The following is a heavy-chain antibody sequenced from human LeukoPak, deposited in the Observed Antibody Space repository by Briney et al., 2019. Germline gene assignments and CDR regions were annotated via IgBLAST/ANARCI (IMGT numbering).Heavy chain of an antibody. D-gene: IGHD1-26*01. CDR2: INPSGGST. J-gene: IGHJ4*02. V-gene: IGHV1-46*01. CDR1: GYTFTSYY. CDR3: ARRSIVGGPFDY. Sequence: GASVEVSCKASGYTFTSYYMHWVRQAPGQGLEWMGIINPSGGSTSYAQKFQGRVTMTRDMSTSTVYMELSSLRSEDTAVYYCARRSIVGGPFDYWGQGTLVTVSS.